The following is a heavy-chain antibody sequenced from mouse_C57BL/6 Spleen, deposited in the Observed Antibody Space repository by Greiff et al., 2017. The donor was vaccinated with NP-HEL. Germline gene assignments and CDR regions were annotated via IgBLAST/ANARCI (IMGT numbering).Heavy chain of an antibody. Sequence: DVMLVESGEGLVKPGGSLKLSCAASGFTFSSYAMSWVRQTPEKRLEWVAYISSGGDYIYYADTVKGRFTISRDNARNTLYLQMSSLKSEDTAMYDCTRDLIYDGYSYYAMDYWGQGGSVTVSS. CDR2: ISSGGDYI. D-gene: IGHD2-3*01. CDR1: GFTFSSYA. CDR3: TRDLIYDGYSYYAMDY. J-gene: IGHJ4*01. V-gene: IGHV5-9-1*02.